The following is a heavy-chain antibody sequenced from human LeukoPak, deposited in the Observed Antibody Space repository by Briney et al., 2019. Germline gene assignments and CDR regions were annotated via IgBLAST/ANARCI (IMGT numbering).Heavy chain of an antibody. D-gene: IGHD3-16*01. J-gene: IGHJ4*02. Sequence: WIRQPPGKGLEWIGSISYSGSTYYNPSLKSRVTISVDTSKNQFSLKLSSVTAADTAVYYCARDVWGRDYWGQGTLVTVSS. V-gene: IGHV4-39*07. CDR2: ISYSGST. CDR3: ARDVWGRDY.